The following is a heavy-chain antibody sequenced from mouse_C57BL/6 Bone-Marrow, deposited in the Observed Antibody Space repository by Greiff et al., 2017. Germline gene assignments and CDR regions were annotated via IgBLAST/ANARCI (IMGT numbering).Heavy chain of an antibody. J-gene: IGHJ1*03. CDR2: IDPSASYT. V-gene: IGHV1-59*01. CDR3: ARRSGLVYFDV. Sequence: QVQLQQPGAELVRPGTSVKLSCKASGYTFTSYWMHWVKQRPGQGLEWIGVIDPSASYTNYNQKFKGKATLTVDTSSSTAYMQLSSLTSEDSAVYYCARRSGLVYFDVWGTGTTVTVSS. D-gene: IGHD3-3*01. CDR1: GYTFTSYW.